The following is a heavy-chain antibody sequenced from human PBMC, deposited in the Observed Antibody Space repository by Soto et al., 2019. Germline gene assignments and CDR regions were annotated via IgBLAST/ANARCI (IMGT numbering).Heavy chain of an antibody. CDR1: GVTFSGYW. Sequence: EVQLVESGGDLVQPGGSLRLSCEASGVTFSGYWMHWVRQAPGKGLMWVSRISSDGSRTDYADSVRGRFTISRDNSKNTVHLQMSSLRVEDTAFYYCARSCCSEQKWFDPWGQGTLVTVSS. CDR2: ISSDGSRT. V-gene: IGHV3-74*01. J-gene: IGHJ5*02. CDR3: ARSCCSEQKWFDP. D-gene: IGHD2-15*01.